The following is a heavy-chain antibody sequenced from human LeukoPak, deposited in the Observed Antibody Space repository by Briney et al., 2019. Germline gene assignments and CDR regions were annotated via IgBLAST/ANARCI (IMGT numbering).Heavy chain of an antibody. D-gene: IGHD3-10*01. CDR3: ARSRERNRFGELGY. Sequence: SETLSLTCAVSGYSITSGYYWDWIRQPPGKGLEWIGSSYHSGSTYYNPSLKSRVTISVDTSKNQFSLNLSSVTAADTAVYYCARSRERNRFGELGYWGQGTLVTVSS. CDR1: GYSITSGYY. J-gene: IGHJ4*02. CDR2: SYHSGST. V-gene: IGHV4-38-2*01.